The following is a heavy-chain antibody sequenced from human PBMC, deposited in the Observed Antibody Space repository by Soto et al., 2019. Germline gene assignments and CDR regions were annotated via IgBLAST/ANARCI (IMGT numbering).Heavy chain of an antibody. CDR3: AREVTTVTTNYFQH. J-gene: IGHJ1*01. CDR1: GGTFSSYA. V-gene: IGHV1-69*12. D-gene: IGHD4-17*01. CDR2: IIPIFGTA. Sequence: QVQLVQSGAEVKKPGSSVKVSCKASGGTFSSYAISWVRQAPGQGLEWMGGIIPIFGTANYAQKFQGRVTLTADESTSTAYRELSSLRSEDTAVYYCAREVTTVTTNYFQHWGQGTLVTVSS.